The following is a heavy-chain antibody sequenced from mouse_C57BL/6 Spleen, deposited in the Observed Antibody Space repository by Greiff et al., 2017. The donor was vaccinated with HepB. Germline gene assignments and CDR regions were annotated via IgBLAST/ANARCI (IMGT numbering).Heavy chain of an antibody. D-gene: IGHD3-3*01. Sequence: VQLKQSGPELVKPGASVKISCKASGYTFTDYYMNWVKQSHGKSLEWIGDINPNNGGTSYNQKFKGKATLTVDKSSSTAYMELRSLTSEDSAVYYCARGGGRAMDYWGQGTSVTVSS. J-gene: IGHJ4*01. V-gene: IGHV1-26*01. CDR2: INPNNGGT. CDR3: ARGGGRAMDY. CDR1: GYTFTDYY.